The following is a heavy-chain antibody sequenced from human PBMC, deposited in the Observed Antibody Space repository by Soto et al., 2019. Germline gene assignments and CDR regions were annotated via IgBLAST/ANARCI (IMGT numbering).Heavy chain of an antibody. D-gene: IGHD6-6*01. CDR3: ERTLAARRDAFDI. CDR1: GGSISSSSYY. J-gene: IGHJ3*02. CDR2: IYYSGST. V-gene: IGHV4-39*01. Sequence: PSETLSLTCTVSGGSISSSSYYWGWIRQPPGKGLEWIGSIYYSGSTYYNPSLKSRVTISVDTSKNQFSLKLSSVTAADTAVYYCERTLAARRDAFDIWGQGTMVTVSS.